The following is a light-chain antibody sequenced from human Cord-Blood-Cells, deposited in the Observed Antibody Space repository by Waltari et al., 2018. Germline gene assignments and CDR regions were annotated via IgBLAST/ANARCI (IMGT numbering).Light chain of an antibody. CDR2: AAS. V-gene: IGKV1-39*01. J-gene: IGKJ5*01. Sequence: DPVTITCRASQSISSYLNWYQQKPGKAPKLLIYAASSLQSGVPSRFSGSGSGTDFTLTISSLQPEDFATYYCQRSYSTSITFGQGTRLEIK. CDR3: QRSYSTSIT. CDR1: QSISSY.